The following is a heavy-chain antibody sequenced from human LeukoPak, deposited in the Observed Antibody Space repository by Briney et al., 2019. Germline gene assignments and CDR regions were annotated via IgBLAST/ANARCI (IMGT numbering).Heavy chain of an antibody. V-gene: IGHV1-2*02. CDR3: ARDSLWFGELLPHFDY. D-gene: IGHD3-10*01. CDR2: INPNSGGT. CDR1: GYTFTGYY. Sequence: GSVKVSCKASGYTFTGYYMHWVRQAPGQGLEWMGWINPNSGGTNYAQKFQGRVTMTRDTSISTAYMELSRLRSDDTAVYYCARDSLWFGELLPHFDYWGQGTLVTVSS. J-gene: IGHJ4*02.